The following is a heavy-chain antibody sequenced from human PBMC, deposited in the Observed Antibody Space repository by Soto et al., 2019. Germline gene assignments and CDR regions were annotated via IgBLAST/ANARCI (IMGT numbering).Heavy chain of an antibody. Sequence: QVQLVESGGGVVQPGRSPRLSCAASGFTFSSYAMHWVRQAPGKGLEWVAVISYDGSNKYYADSVKGRFTISRDNSKNTLYLQMNGLRAEDTAEYYCARDRADYYYGSGPFDPWGQGTLVTVSS. CDR3: ARDRADYYYGSGPFDP. CDR2: ISYDGSNK. D-gene: IGHD3-10*01. J-gene: IGHJ5*02. V-gene: IGHV3-30-3*01. CDR1: GFTFSSYA.